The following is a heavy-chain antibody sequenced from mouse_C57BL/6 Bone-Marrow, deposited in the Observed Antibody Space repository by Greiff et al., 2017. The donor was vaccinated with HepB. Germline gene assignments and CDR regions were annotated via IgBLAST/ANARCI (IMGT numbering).Heavy chain of an antibody. J-gene: IGHJ4*01. CDR3: ALYYSNYDYAMDY. CDR2: IWWDDDK. Sequence: QVTLKESGPGILQPSQTLSLTCSFSGFSLSTFGMGVGWIRQPSGKGLEWLAHIWWDDDKYYNPALKSRLTISKDTSKNQVFLKIANVDTADTATYYCALYYSNYDYAMDYWGQGTSVTVSS. V-gene: IGHV8-8*01. D-gene: IGHD2-5*01. CDR1: GFSLSTFGMG.